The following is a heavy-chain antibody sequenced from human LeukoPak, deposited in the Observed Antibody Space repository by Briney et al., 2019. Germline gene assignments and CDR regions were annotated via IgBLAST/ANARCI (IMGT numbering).Heavy chain of an antibody. CDR2: IWYDGSNK. J-gene: IGHJ6*02. CDR3: ARGPIKAARPENYCYYGMDV. V-gene: IGHV3-33*01. CDR1: GFTFSSYG. Sequence: GRSLRLSCAASGFTFSSYGMHWVRQAPGKGLEWVAVIWYDGSNKYYADSVKGRFTISRDNSKNTLYLQMNSLRAEDTAVYYCARGPIKAARPENYCYYGMDVWGQGTTVTVSS. D-gene: IGHD6-6*01.